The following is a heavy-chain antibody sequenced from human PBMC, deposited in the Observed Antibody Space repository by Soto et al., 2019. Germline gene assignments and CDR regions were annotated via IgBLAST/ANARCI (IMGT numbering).Heavy chain of an antibody. Sequence: GGSLRLSCAASGFTFSNYGMHWVRQAPGKGLEWVAFIWYDGGNKYYAEPVKGRFTISRDNSKNTLYLQMNSLRAEDTAVYYCARDGDVNTGFGKDYWGQGTLVTVSS. V-gene: IGHV3-33*01. D-gene: IGHD3-16*01. CDR1: GFTFSNYG. CDR2: IWYDGGNK. CDR3: ARDGDVNTGFGKDY. J-gene: IGHJ4*02.